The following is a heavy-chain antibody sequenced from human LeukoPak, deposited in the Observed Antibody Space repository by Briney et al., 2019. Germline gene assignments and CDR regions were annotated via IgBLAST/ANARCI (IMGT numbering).Heavy chain of an antibody. D-gene: IGHD1-26*01. J-gene: IGHJ4*02. CDR1: GFTFSSYW. CDR2: INTDGSSA. Sequence: GGSLRLSCAASGFTFSSYWMHWVRQAPGRGLVWVSRINTDGSSATYADSVKGRFTISRDNAKNTLYLQMNSLRAEDTAVYYCARGSPYSGSYEYYFDYWGQGTLVTVSS. CDR3: ARGSPYSGSYEYYFDY. V-gene: IGHV3-74*01.